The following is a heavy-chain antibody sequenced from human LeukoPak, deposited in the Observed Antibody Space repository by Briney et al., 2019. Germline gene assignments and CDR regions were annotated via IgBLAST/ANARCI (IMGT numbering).Heavy chain of an antibody. CDR1: GGSISSSSYY. CDR2: IYYSGST. Sequence: KPSESLSLTCTVSGGSISSSSYYWGWIRQPPGKGLEWIGSIYYSGSTYYNPSLKSRVTISVDTSKNQFSLKLSSVTAADTAVYYCARNRALWSGYYNGGDYWGQGTLVTVSS. D-gene: IGHD3-3*01. V-gene: IGHV4-39*01. J-gene: IGHJ4*02. CDR3: ARNRALWSGYYNGGDY.